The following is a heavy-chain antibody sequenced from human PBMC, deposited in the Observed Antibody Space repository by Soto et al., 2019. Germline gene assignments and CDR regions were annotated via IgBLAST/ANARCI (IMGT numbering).Heavy chain of an antibody. J-gene: IGHJ4*02. V-gene: IGHV4-61*01. CDR1: GGSVSSGSYY. CDR3: ASQSCSGGTCYYYFDY. D-gene: IGHD2-15*01. CDR2: IYYSGST. Sequence: PSETLSLTCTVSGGSVSSGSYYWSWIRQPPGKGLEWIGYIYYSGSTNYNPSLKSRVTISVDTSKNQFSLKLSSVTAADTAVYYCASQSCSGGTCYYYFDYWGQGTQVTVSS.